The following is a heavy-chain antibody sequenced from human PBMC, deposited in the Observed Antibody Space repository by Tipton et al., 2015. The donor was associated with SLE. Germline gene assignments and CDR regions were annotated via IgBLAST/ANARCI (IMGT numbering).Heavy chain of an antibody. Sequence: TLSLTCTVSGGSLNNHICSWIRQSAGKGLEWIGRVSPRGGTNYNPSLKSRVTISVDTSKNQLSLKLTSVTAADTSVYYCARVRPPLPIFGVVKGTDYYYMDVWGKGTTVTVSS. CDR3: ARVRPPLPIFGVVKGTDYYYMDV. D-gene: IGHD3-3*01. CDR1: GGSLNNHI. J-gene: IGHJ6*03. CDR2: VSPRGGT. V-gene: IGHV4-4*07.